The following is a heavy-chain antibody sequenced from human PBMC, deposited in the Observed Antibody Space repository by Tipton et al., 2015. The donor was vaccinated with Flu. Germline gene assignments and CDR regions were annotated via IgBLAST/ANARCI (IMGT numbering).Heavy chain of an antibody. CDR3: ARELNYGMDV. CDR2: IYYSGST. J-gene: IGHJ6*02. CDR1: GGSISSYY. Sequence: PGLVKPSETLSLTCTVSGGSISSYYWSWIRQPPGKGLEWIGYIYYSGSTNYDPSLKSRVTISVDTSKNQFSLKLSSVTAADTAVYYCARELNYGMDVWDQGTTVTVSS. V-gene: IGHV4-59*01.